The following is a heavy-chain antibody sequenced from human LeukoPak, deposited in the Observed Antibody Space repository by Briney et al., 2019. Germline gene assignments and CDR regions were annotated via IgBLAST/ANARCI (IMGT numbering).Heavy chain of an antibody. Sequence: PGGSLRLSCAASGFTSSSYSMNWVRQAPGKGLEWVSSISSSSSYIYYADSVKGRFTISRDNAKNSLYLQLNSLRAEDTAVYYCARDVSSGRARRAFDIWGQGTMVTVSS. CDR3: ARDVSSGRARRAFDI. J-gene: IGHJ3*02. CDR1: GFTSSSYS. CDR2: ISSSSSYI. V-gene: IGHV3-21*01. D-gene: IGHD1-26*01.